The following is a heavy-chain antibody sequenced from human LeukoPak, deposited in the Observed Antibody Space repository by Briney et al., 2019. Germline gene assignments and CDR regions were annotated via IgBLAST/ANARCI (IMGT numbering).Heavy chain of an antibody. D-gene: IGHD4-11*01. CDR1: GGTFSSYA. J-gene: IGHJ6*02. V-gene: IGHV1-69*13. Sequence: SVKVSCTASGGTFSSYAISWVRQAPGQGLEWMGGIIPIFGTANYAQKFQGRVTITADESTSTAYMELSSLRSEDTAVYYCARDYRRTNYGMDVWGQGTTVTVSS. CDR3: ARDYRRTNYGMDV. CDR2: IIPIFGTA.